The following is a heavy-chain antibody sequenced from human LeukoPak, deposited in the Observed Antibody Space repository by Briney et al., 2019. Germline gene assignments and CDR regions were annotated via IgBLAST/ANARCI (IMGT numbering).Heavy chain of an antibody. CDR2: ISAYNGNT. V-gene: IGHV1-18*01. J-gene: IGHJ6*03. Sequence: ASVKVSCKASGYTFTSYGISWVRQAPGQGLEWMGWISAYNGNTNYAQKLQGRVTMTTDTSTSTAYMELRSLRSDDTAVYYCARDYCSGGSCYTARDYYYYYMDVWGKGTTVTVSS. CDR1: GYTFTSYG. CDR3: ARDYCSGGSCYTARDYYYYYMDV. D-gene: IGHD2-15*01.